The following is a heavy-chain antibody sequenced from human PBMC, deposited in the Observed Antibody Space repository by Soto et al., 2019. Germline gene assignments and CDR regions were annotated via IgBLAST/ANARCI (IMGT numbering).Heavy chain of an antibody. CDR3: TTKFLIYDSSGYHNLFDY. V-gene: IGHV3-49*04. Sequence: GSLRLSCTASGFNFGDYALSCVRQAPGKGLEWLGFIRSKAYGGTTEYAASVKGRFTISRDDSKSIAYLKMNSLKTEDTAVYYCTTKFLIYDSSGYHNLFDYWGQGTLVTVSS. J-gene: IGHJ4*02. CDR1: GFNFGDYA. D-gene: IGHD3-22*01. CDR2: IRSKAYGGTT.